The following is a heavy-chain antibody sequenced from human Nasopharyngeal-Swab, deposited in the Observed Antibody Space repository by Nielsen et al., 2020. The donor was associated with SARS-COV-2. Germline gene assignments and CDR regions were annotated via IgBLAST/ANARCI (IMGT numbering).Heavy chain of an antibody. V-gene: IGHV3-11*01. Sequence: GGSLRLSCAASGFTFSDYYMSWIRQAPGKGLGWVSYISSGGSTIYYADSEKGRFTISRDNAKNSLYLQMNSLRAEAPAVYYCARGIAAAGTVYWGQGTLVTVSS. CDR3: ARGIAAAGTVY. D-gene: IGHD6-13*01. J-gene: IGHJ4*02. CDR2: ISSGGSTI. CDR1: GFTFSDYY.